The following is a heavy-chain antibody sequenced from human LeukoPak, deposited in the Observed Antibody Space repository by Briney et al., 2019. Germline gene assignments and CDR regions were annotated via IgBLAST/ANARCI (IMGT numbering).Heavy chain of an antibody. D-gene: IGHD4-23*01. CDR2: IEQDGSTK. Sequence: GGSLRLSCAASGFTFNIYWMAWVRQAPGKGLEWVANIEQDGSTKYYADSVKGRFTISRDDAKNSLYLQMNSLRAEDTAVYYCARDYDGNLEYWGQGTPVTVSS. J-gene: IGHJ4*02. V-gene: IGHV3-7*01. CDR1: GFTFNIYW. CDR3: ARDYDGNLEY.